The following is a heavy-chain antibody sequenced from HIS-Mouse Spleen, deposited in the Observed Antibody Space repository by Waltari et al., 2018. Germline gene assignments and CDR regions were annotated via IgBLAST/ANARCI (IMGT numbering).Heavy chain of an antibody. V-gene: IGHV1-2*02. CDR3: ARAVDRPWLPRGHDAFDI. CDR1: GYTFTGYD. CDR2: INPNSGGT. J-gene: IGHJ3*02. Sequence: QVQLVQSGAEVKKPGASVKVSCKASGYTFTGYDMHWVRQAPGQGLEWMGWINPNSGGTNYAQKFQGRVTMTRDTSISTAYMELSRLRSDDTAVYYCARAVDRPWLPRGHDAFDIWGQGTMVTVSS. D-gene: IGHD6-19*01.